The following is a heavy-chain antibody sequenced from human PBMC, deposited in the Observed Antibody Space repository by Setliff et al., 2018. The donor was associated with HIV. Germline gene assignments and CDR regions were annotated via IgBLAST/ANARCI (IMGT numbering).Heavy chain of an antibody. CDR2: INHSGST. CDR1: GGSFSNYY. Sequence: SETLSLTCTVFGGSFSNYYWNWIRQPPGKGLEWIGEINHSGSTNCNPSLKSRVTISVDTSKNQFSLNLTSVTAADTAVYYCARGLPKKPSTVTNYWYFDLWGRGTLVTVSS. D-gene: IGHD4-17*01. J-gene: IGHJ2*01. V-gene: IGHV4-34*01. CDR3: ARGLPKKPSTVTNYWYFDL.